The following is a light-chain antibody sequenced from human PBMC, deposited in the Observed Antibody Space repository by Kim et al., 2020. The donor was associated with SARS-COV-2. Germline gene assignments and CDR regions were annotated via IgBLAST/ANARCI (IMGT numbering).Light chain of an antibody. CDR1: QSVDSTY. CDR2: DAS. V-gene: IGKV3-20*01. J-gene: IGKJ1*01. Sequence: SLGERATLSCRASQSVDSTYLAWYQQKPGQAPRLLIYDASTRATGTPDRFSGSGSGTDFTLTISRLESEDFAVYYCHQYGSSPSTFGQGTKVDIK. CDR3: HQYGSSPST.